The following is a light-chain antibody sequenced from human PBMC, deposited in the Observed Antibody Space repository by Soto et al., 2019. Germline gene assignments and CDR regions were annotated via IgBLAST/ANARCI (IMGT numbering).Light chain of an antibody. Sequence: WYQQKPGQAPRLLIYGASTRATGIPAGFSGSGSGTEFTLTISSLQSEDFAVYYCQQYNNWPPPYTFGQGTKLEIK. V-gene: IGKV3-15*01. CDR3: QQYNNWPPPYT. CDR2: GAS. J-gene: IGKJ2*01.